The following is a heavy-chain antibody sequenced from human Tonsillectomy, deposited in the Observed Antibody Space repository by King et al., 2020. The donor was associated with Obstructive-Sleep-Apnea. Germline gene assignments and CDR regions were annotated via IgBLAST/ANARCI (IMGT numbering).Heavy chain of an antibody. D-gene: IGHD3-10*01. CDR2: IHYTGTT. V-gene: IGHV4-30-4*07. J-gene: IGHJ4*02. CDR1: GASIRSRGDS. CDR3: ARDPGHYCDF. Sequence: VQLQESGPRVVRPSQTLTLTCSVSGASIRSRGDSWTWIRQPPGQALEGIANIHYTGTTSYHPALESRATISMDTSKNQISLTLQSLTAADTAVYYCARDPGHYCDFWGQGTLVTVTS.